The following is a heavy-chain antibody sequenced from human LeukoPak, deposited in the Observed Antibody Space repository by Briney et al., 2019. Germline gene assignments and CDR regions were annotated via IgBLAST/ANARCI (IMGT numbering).Heavy chain of an antibody. CDR2: INHSGST. D-gene: IGHD6-13*01. J-gene: IGHJ4*02. V-gene: IGHV4-34*01. CDR3: ARVGSSSSWDFDY. Sequence: SETLSLTCAVYGGSFSGYYWSWIRRPPGKGLEWIGEINHSGSTNYNPSLKSRVTISVDTSKNQFSLKLSSVTAADTAVYYCARVGSSSSWDFDYWGQGTLVTVSS. CDR1: GGSFSGYY.